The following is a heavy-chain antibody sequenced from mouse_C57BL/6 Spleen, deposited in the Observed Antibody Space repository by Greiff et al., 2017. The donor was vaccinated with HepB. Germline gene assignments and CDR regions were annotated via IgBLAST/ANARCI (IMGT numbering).Heavy chain of an antibody. Sequence: VKLMESGPGLVQPSQSLSITCTVSGFSLTSYGVHWVRQSPGKGLEWLGVIWRGGSTDYNAAFMSRLSITKDNSKSQVFFKMNSLQADDTAIYYCAKEGGTFYAMDYWGQGTSVTVSS. CDR1: GFSLTSYG. CDR2: IWRGGST. D-gene: IGHD4-1*01. J-gene: IGHJ4*01. CDR3: AKEGGTFYAMDY. V-gene: IGHV2-5*01.